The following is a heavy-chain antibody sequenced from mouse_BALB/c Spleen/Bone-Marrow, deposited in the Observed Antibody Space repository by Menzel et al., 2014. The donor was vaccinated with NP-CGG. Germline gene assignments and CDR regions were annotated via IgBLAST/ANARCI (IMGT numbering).Heavy chain of an antibody. CDR2: ISSGGSYT. CDR3: ARLGGKGYAMDY. J-gene: IGHJ4*01. V-gene: IGHV5-9-3*01. D-gene: IGHD2-1*01. CDR1: GFTFSSYA. Sequence: EVHLVESGGGLVKPGGSLKLSCAASGFTFSSYAMSWVRQTPEKRLEWVATISSGGSYTYYPDSVKGRFTISRDNAKNTLYLQMSSLRSEDTAMYYCARLGGKGYAMDYWGQGTSVTVSS.